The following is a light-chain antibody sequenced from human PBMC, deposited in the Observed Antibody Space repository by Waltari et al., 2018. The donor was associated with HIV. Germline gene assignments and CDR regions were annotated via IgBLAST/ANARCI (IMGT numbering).Light chain of an antibody. Sequence: QSALTQPRSVSGSPGQSVTISCTGSDNDVADYDSVSWYQQRTGKGPQLIIFDVTKRPWGVPDRFSASTSGNTASLTISGLGADDDADYFGASYAGIYTYVCGNGTKVTVL. CDR3: ASYAGIYTYV. CDR2: DVT. CDR1: DNDVADYDS. V-gene: IGLV2-11*01. J-gene: IGLJ1*01.